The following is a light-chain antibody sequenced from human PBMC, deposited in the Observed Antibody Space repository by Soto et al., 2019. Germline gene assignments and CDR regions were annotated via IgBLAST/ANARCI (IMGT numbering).Light chain of an antibody. CDR2: GNS. J-gene: IGLJ2*01. V-gene: IGLV1-40*01. Sequence: QSALTQPPSVSGAPGQRVTISCTGSSSNIGAGYDVHWYQQLPGTAPKLLIYGNSNRPSGVPDRFSGSKSGTSASLAITGLQAEDEADYYCQSYDSSVSKVVFGGGTKVNVL. CDR1: SSNIGAGYD. CDR3: QSYDSSVSKVV.